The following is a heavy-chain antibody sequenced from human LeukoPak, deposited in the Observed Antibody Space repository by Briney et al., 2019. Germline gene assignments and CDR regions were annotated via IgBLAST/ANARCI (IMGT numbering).Heavy chain of an antibody. CDR2: ISGSGDRT. D-gene: IGHD2-21*01. J-gene: IGHJ4*02. CDR3: AKVGLMGWWWGFFDY. V-gene: IGHV3-23*01. CDR1: GFTFSSYS. Sequence: PGGSLRLSCAASGFTFSSYSMSWVRQAPGKGLEWVSAISGSGDRTYYADSVKGRFTISRDNSKNTLYLQMNSLRVEDTAVYYCAKVGLMGWWWGFFDYWGQGTLVTVSS.